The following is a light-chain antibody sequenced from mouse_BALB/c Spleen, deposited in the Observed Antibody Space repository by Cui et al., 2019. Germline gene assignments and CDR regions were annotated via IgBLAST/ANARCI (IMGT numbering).Light chain of an antibody. CDR3: QQWSSNPPT. Sequence: QLVRTQSPALMSASPGEKVTMTCSASSSVSYMYWYQQKPRSSPKPWIYLTSNLASGGPARFSGSGSGTSYSLTISSMEAEDAATYYCQQWSSNPPTFGGGTKLEIK. CDR1: SSVSY. J-gene: IGKJ2*01. CDR2: LTS. V-gene: IGKV4-68*01.